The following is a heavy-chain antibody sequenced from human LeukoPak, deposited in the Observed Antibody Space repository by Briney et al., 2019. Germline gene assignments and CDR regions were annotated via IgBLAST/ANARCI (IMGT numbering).Heavy chain of an antibody. CDR2: MYHSGST. Sequence: PSETLSLTCAFSGYSISSGSYWGWIRQPPGKGLEYIGSMYHSGSTYYNPSLKRRVTISVDTSKNQFSLNLRSVTAADTAVYYCARQSNTLIYPRQFASWGQGTQVTVSS. CDR1: GYSISSGSY. V-gene: IGHV4-38-2*01. J-gene: IGHJ4*02. CDR3: ARQSNTLIYPRQFAS. D-gene: IGHD2-8*01.